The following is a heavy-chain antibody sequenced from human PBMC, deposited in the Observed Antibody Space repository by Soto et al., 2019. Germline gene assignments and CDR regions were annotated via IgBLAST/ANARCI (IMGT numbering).Heavy chain of an antibody. CDR2: IWYDGSNK. Sequence: PGGSLRLSCAASGFTFSSYGMHWVRQAPGKGLEWVAVIWYDGSNKYYADSVKGRFTISRDNSKNTLYLQMNSLRAEDTAVYYCARVMVATRQDSGMDVWGQGTTVTV. CDR3: ARVMVATRQDSGMDV. V-gene: IGHV3-33*01. CDR1: GFTFSSYG. D-gene: IGHD5-12*01. J-gene: IGHJ6*02.